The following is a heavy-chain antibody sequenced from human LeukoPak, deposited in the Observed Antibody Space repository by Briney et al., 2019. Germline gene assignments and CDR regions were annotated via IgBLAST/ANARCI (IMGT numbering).Heavy chain of an antibody. Sequence: SETLSLTCTVSGGSISSYYWSWIRQPPGKELEWIGYIYYSGSTNYNPSLKSRVTISLETSKKQFSLKLISVTAADTAVYYCARGYSSTSGRPYYGGQGTLVTVSS. CDR1: GGSISSYY. CDR2: IYYSGST. J-gene: IGHJ4*02. D-gene: IGHD6-19*01. V-gene: IGHV4-59*08. CDR3: ARGYSSTSGRPYY.